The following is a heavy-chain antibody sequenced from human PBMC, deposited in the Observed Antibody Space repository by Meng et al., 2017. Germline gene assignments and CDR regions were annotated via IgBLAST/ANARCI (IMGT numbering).Heavy chain of an antibody. CDR3: ARIGDWGSTRYFDY. Sequence: QGQLDDSGQVLVKPSGTLSLTCVVCGGSISSSNWWSWVRQPPGKGLEWIGEIYHSGSTNYNPSLKSRVTISVDKSKNQFSLKLSSVTAADTAVYYCARIGDWGSTRYFDYWGQGTLVTVSS. CDR2: IYHSGST. CDR1: GGSISSSNW. J-gene: IGHJ4*02. V-gene: IGHV4-4*02. D-gene: IGHD7-27*01.